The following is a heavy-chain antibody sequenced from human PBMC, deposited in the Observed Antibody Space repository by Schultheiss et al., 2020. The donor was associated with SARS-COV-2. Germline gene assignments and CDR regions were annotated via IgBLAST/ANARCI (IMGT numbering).Heavy chain of an antibody. V-gene: IGHV4-34*01. CDR2: IYYSGST. D-gene: IGHD1-14*01. CDR1: SGSFSDYY. CDR3: ARVSGRREPGYYYYYGMDV. J-gene: IGHJ6*02. Sequence: SETLSLTCAVYSGSFSDYYWSWIRQHPGKGLEWIGYIYYSGSTYYNPSLKSRITISLDTSKNQFSLKLSSVTAADTAVYYCARVSGRREPGYYYYYGMDVWGQGTTVTVSS.